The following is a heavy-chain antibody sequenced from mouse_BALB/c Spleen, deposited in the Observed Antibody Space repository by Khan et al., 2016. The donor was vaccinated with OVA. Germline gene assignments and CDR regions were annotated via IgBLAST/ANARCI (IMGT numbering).Heavy chain of an antibody. CDR2: IYPGNSDT. D-gene: IGHD2-4*01. Sequence: EVQLQQSGTVLARPGASVKMSCKASGYSSTSYWMHWVKQRPGQGLEWIGAIYPGNSDTRYNQKFKGKAKLTAVTSASTAYMELISLTNEDFAVYYCTRSYDSYYFDYWGQGTTLTVSS. V-gene: IGHV1-5*01. CDR3: TRSYDSYYFDY. CDR1: GYSSTSYW. J-gene: IGHJ2*01.